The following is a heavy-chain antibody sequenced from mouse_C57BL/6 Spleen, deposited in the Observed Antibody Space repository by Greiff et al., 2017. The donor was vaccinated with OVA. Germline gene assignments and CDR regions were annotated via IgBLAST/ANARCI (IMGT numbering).Heavy chain of an antibody. Sequence: EVKLMESGPGLVKPSQSLSLTCSVTGYSITSGYYWNWIRQFPGNKLEWMGYISYDGSNNYNPSLKNRISITRDTSKNQFFLKLNSVTTEDTATYYCARDSYWGQGTSVTVSS. J-gene: IGHJ4*01. V-gene: IGHV3-6*01. CDR3: ARDSY. CDR2: ISYDGSN. CDR1: GYSITSGYY.